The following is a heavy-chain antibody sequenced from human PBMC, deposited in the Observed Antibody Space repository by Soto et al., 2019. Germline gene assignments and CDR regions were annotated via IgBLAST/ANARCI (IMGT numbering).Heavy chain of an antibody. CDR1: GGTFSSYT. V-gene: IGHV1-69*04. Sequence: GASVKVSCKASGGTFSSYTISWVRQAPGQGLEWMGRIIPILGIANYAQKFQGRVTITADKSTSTAYMELSSLRSEDTAVYYCARDDYYDSSGYPIHFDYWGQGTLVTVSS. J-gene: IGHJ4*02. CDR2: IIPILGIA. D-gene: IGHD3-22*01. CDR3: ARDDYYDSSGYPIHFDY.